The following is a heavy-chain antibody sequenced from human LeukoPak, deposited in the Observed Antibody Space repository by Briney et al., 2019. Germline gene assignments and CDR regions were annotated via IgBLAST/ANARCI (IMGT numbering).Heavy chain of an antibody. Sequence: SETLSLTCTVSGGSISSGSYYWSWIRQPAGKGLEWIGRIYTGGSTNYNPSLKSRVTISVDTSKNQFSLKLSSVTAADTAVYYCARQQLVPYNWFDPWGQGTLVTVSS. CDR1: GGSISSGSYY. J-gene: IGHJ5*02. V-gene: IGHV4-61*02. CDR3: ARQQLVPYNWFDP. D-gene: IGHD6-13*01. CDR2: IYTGGST.